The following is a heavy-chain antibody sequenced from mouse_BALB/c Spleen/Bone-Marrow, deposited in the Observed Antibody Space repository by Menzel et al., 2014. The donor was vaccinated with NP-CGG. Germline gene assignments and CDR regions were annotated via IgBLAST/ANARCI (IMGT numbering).Heavy chain of an antibody. V-gene: IGHV5-6-3*01. CDR1: GFTFSSYG. Sequence: EVQGVGSGGGLVQPGGSLKLSCAASGFTFSSYGMSWVRQTPDKRLELVATINSNGGSTYYPDSVKGRFTISRDNAKNTLYLQMSSLKSEDTAMYYCARDGYYVFYAMDYWGQGTSVTVSS. D-gene: IGHD2-3*01. J-gene: IGHJ4*01. CDR2: INSNGGST. CDR3: ARDGYYVFYAMDY.